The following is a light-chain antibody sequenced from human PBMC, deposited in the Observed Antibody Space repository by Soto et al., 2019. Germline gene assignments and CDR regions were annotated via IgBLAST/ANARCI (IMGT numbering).Light chain of an antibody. CDR2: YDS. CDR1: NIESKS. CDR3: KVWHRSNGQVL. J-gene: IGLJ2*01. Sequence: SYELTQPPSVSVAPGKTAKMTCGGDNIESKSVHWYQQKPGQAPLVVMYYDSDRPSGIPERFSGSNSGNTATLTISRVEAGDEADYYCKVWHRSNGQVLFGGGTKLTVL. V-gene: IGLV3-21*04.